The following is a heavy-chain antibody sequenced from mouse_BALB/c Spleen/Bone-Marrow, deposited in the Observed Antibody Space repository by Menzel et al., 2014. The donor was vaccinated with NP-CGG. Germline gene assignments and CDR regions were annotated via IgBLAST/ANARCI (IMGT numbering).Heavy chain of an antibody. J-gene: IGHJ4*01. D-gene: IGHD3-1*01. V-gene: IGHV3-8*02. Sequence: DVKLQESGPSLVKPSQTLSLTCSVTGDSITSGYWNWIRKFPGNKLEYMGYISYSGSTYYNPSLKSRISITRDTSKNLYYLQLNSVTTKDTATYYCARSGSSGYHYYAMDYWGRGTSVTVSS. CDR1: GDSITSGY. CDR3: ARSGSSGYHYYAMDY. CDR2: ISYSGST.